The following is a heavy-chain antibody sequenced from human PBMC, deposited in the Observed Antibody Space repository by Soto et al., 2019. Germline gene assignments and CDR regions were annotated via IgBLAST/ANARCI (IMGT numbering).Heavy chain of an antibody. CDR3: AREEGFRITMDRGSWFDP. J-gene: IGHJ5*02. CDR1: GYTFTGYY. D-gene: IGHD3-10*01. V-gene: IGHV1-2*02. CDR2: VNPISGDT. Sequence: QIQLVQSGAEVKKPGASVKVSCRASGYTFTGYYLHWVRQAPGQGLEWMGWVNPISGDTNYAQKFQDRVIMTRDRSITTVHMELSRLRSDDTAVYYCAREEGFRITMDRGSWFDPWGQGTLVTVPS.